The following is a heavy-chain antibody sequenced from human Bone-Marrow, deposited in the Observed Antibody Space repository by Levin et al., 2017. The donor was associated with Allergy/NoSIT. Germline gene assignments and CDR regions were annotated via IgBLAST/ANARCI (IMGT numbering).Heavy chain of an antibody. CDR2: ISYDGSNK. Sequence: AGGSLRLSCAASGFTFSSYGMHWVRQAPGKGLEWVAVISYDGSNKYYADSVKGRFTISRDNSKNTLYLQMNSLRAEDTAVYYCAKEAPGASPVRGAPPIRGNWFDPWGQGTLVTVSS. J-gene: IGHJ5*02. D-gene: IGHD3-10*01. CDR3: AKEAPGASPVRGAPPIRGNWFDP. V-gene: IGHV3-30*18. CDR1: GFTFSSYG.